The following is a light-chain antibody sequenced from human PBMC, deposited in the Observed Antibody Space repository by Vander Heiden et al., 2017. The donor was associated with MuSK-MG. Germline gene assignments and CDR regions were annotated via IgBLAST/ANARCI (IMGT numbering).Light chain of an antibody. CDR1: QSVFDSSNNKNY. J-gene: IGKJ2*01. Sequence: DIVVTQSPDPLAVSLGERATINCKSSQSVFDSSNNKNYLAWYQQKPGQPPKLLIYWASTRESGVPDRFSGSGSGTDFTLTISSLQAEDVAVYYCHQDDYTPRTFGQGTKLXIK. CDR3: HQDDYTPRT. CDR2: WAS. V-gene: IGKV4-1*01.